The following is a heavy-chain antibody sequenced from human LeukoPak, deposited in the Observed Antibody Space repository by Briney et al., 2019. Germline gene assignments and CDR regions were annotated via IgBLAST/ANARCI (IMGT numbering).Heavy chain of an antibody. Sequence: SETLSLTCTVSGGSISSSSYYWGWIRQPPGKGLEWIGSIYYSRSTYYNPSLKSRVTISVDTSKNQFSLKLSSVTAADTAVYYCARSGYFDWLLSANYDYWGQGTLVTVSS. V-gene: IGHV4-39*07. CDR3: ARSGYFDWLLSANYDY. CDR1: GGSISSSSYY. J-gene: IGHJ4*02. D-gene: IGHD3-9*01. CDR2: IYYSRST.